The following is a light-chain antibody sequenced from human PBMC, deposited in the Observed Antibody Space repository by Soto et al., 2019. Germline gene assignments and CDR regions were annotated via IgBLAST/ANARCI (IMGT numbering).Light chain of an antibody. Sequence: DVVMTQSPLSLPVTLGQPASISCRSSQSLVYSDGNTYLNWFQQRPGQSPRRLIYKVSNRDSGVPDRLSGSRSGTDFTLKISRVEAEDVGVYYCIQSTHWPPMYTFGQGTKLEIK. CDR1: QSLVYSDGNTY. J-gene: IGKJ2*01. V-gene: IGKV2-30*01. CDR3: IQSTHWPPMYT. CDR2: KVS.